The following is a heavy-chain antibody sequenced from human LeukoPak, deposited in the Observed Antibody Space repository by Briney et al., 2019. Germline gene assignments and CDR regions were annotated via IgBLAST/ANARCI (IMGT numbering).Heavy chain of an antibody. CDR1: GFPFSKYL. Sequence: PGGSLRLSCAASGFPFSKYLMTWVRQAPGKGLEWVSGISGSGTRTFYADSVKGRFTVSRDNSNNTLYRQMNSLRAEDTAVYFCAKSYYGSGSYFPLFWGQGILVTVAS. CDR3: AKSYYGSGSYFPLF. V-gene: IGHV3-23*01. J-gene: IGHJ4*02. CDR2: ISGSGTRT. D-gene: IGHD3-10*01.